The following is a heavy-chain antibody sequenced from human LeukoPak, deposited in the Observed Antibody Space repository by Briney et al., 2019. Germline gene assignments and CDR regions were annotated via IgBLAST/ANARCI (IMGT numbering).Heavy chain of an antibody. CDR1: GYTFTGYY. D-gene: IGHD6-13*01. V-gene: IGHV1-2*02. CDR3: SRVRYSSSWYPDY. Sequence: GASVKVSCKASGYTFTGYYMHWVRQAPGQGLEWMGWINPNSGGTNYAQKFQGRVTMTRDTSISTAYMELSRLRSDDTAVYYCSRVRYSSSWYPDYWGQGTLVTVSS. CDR2: INPNSGGT. J-gene: IGHJ4*02.